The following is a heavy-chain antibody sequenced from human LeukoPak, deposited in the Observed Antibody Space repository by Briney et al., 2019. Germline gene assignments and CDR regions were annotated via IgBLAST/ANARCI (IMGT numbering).Heavy chain of an antibody. CDR3: ARNPAKVVPAVY. CDR2: IDQDGSVT. V-gene: IGHV3-7*01. D-gene: IGHD2-2*01. CDR1: GFTFSNYW. J-gene: IGHJ4*02. Sequence: GGSLRLSCAASGFTFSNYWMSWVRQAPGKGLGWVANIDQDGSVTYYVDSVKGRFTISRDNAKSSLYLQMSSLRAEDTAVYYCARNPAKVVPAVYWGQGTLVTVSS.